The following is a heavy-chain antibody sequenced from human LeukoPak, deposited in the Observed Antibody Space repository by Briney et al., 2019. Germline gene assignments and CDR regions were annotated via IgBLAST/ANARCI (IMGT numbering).Heavy chain of an antibody. J-gene: IGHJ4*02. V-gene: IGHV5-51*01. Sequence: GAPLQISCQGSGSRFTSYWIGWVRQLPGKGLEWMGIIYPGDSARRYSPSFQGQVTISADKSISTAYLQWSSLKASDTAMYYCARRELYCSGGSCYRVLDYWGQGTLVTVSS. CDR3: ARRELYCSGGSCYRVLDY. D-gene: IGHD2-15*01. CDR2: IYPGDSAR. CDR1: GSRFTSYW.